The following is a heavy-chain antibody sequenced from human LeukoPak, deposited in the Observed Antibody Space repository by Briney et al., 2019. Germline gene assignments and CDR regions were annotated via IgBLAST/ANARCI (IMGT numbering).Heavy chain of an antibody. CDR3: ARNVGY. D-gene: IGHD1-26*01. J-gene: IGHJ4*02. V-gene: IGHV3-53*01. Sequence: AGGSLRLSCAVSGLTVSNNYMSWVRPAPGKGLELVSVIYSGGSTYYADSVKGRFTISRDNSKNTVYLQMNSLRDEDTAVYYCARNVGYWGQGTLVTVSS. CDR1: GLTVSNNY. CDR2: IYSGGST.